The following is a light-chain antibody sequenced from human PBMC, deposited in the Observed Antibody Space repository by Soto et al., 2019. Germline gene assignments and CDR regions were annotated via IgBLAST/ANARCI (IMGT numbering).Light chain of an antibody. CDR1: SSDVGGYNY. CDR2: DVS. J-gene: IGLJ2*01. Sequence: QSVLTQPPSASGSPGQSVTISCTGTSSDVGGYNYVSWYQQHPGKAPKLMIYDVSKRPSGVPDRFSGSKSGSTASLTVSGLQAEDEADYYCSSYAGSTVVFGGGTKLTVL. CDR3: SSYAGSTVV. V-gene: IGLV2-8*01.